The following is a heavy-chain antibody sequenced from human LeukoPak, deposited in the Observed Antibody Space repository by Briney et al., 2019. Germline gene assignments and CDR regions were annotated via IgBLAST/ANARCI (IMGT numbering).Heavy chain of an antibody. Sequence: PSETLSLTCAVYGGSFSGYYWSWIRQPPGKGLEWIGEINHSGSTNYNPSLKSRVTISVDTSKNQFSLKLSSVTAADTAVYYCARVPFLSYYGSGSPFDYWGQGTLVTVSS. D-gene: IGHD3-10*01. CDR2: INHSGST. J-gene: IGHJ4*02. CDR3: ARVPFLSYYGSGSPFDY. V-gene: IGHV4-34*01. CDR1: GGSFSGYY.